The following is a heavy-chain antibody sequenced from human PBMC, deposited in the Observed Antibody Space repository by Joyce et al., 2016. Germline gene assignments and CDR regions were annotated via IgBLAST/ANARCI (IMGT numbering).Heavy chain of an antibody. CDR1: GGSIDSTTYY. CDR2: VYHRGST. CDR3: ARVKVAVAGVDY. Sequence: QLQLQESGPGLVKPSETLSLTCTVSGGSIDSTTYYWGWIRQPPGKGLEWIGNVYHRGSTYYTPSLKSRVTISMDMSKNQFSQNLSSVTAADTAVYYCARVKVAVAGVDYWGQGTLVTVSS. D-gene: IGHD6-13*01. V-gene: IGHV4-39*07. J-gene: IGHJ4*02.